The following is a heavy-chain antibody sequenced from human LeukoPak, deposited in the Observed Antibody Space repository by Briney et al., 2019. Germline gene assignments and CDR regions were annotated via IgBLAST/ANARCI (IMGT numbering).Heavy chain of an antibody. Sequence: ASVKVSCKASGYTFTSYGISWVRQAPGQGLEWMGWISAYNGNTNYAQKPQGRVTMTTDTSTSTAYMELRSLRSDDTAVYYCATSKGSRVGATMDYWGQGTLVTVSS. CDR1: GYTFTSYG. V-gene: IGHV1-18*01. J-gene: IGHJ4*02. CDR3: ATSKGSRVGATMDY. CDR2: ISAYNGNT. D-gene: IGHD1-26*01.